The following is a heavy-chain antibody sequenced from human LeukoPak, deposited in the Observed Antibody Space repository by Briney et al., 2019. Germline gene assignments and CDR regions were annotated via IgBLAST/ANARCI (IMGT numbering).Heavy chain of an antibody. CDR2: IYPGDSDT. CDR1: GYSFTSYW. Sequence: GESLKISCKGSGYSFTSYWIGWVRQMPGKGLEWMGIIYPGDSDTRYSPSFQGQVTISADKSISTAYLQWSSLKASDTAMYCCAKHNGWWSPAFDHWGQGTLVTVSS. D-gene: IGHD3-10*01. J-gene: IGHJ4*02. CDR3: AKHNGWWSPAFDH. V-gene: IGHV5-51*01.